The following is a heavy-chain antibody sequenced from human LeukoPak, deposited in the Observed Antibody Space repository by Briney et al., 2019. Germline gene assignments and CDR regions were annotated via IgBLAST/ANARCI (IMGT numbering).Heavy chain of an antibody. D-gene: IGHD1-14*01. CDR1: GGSFSGYY. J-gene: IGHJ3*02. CDR2: INHSGST. Sequence: KPSETLSLTCAVYGGSFSGYYWSWIRQPPGKGLEWIGEINHSGSTNYNPSLKSRVTISVDTSKNQFSLKLSSVTAADTAVYYCARGNRGYDDAFDIWGQGTMVTVSS. V-gene: IGHV4-34*01. CDR3: ARGNRGYDDAFDI.